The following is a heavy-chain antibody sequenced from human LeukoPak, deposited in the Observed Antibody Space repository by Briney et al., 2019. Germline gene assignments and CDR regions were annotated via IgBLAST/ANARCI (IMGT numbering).Heavy chain of an antibody. CDR3: ARDGDALDL. CDR1: GYSISTFW. V-gene: IGHV3-7*01. Sequence: PGGPLRLSCAASGYSISTFWMSWARQAPGKGLEWVADIKADGSEKYYVDSVKGRFTISRDDAKNSLYLQMNSLRADDTAVYYCARDGDALDLWGQGTMVTVSS. CDR2: IKADGSEK. J-gene: IGHJ3*01.